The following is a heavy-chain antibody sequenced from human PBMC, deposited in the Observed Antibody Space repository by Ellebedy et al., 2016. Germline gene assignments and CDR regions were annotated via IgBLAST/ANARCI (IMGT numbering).Heavy chain of an antibody. Sequence: GGSLRLXXAASGFTFDDYAMHWVRQAPGKGLEWVSGISWNSGSIGYADSVKGRFTISRDNAKNSLYLQMNSLRAEDTALYYCAKVSTMVRGKYYFDYWGQGTLVTVSS. CDR3: AKVSTMVRGKYYFDY. J-gene: IGHJ4*02. D-gene: IGHD3-10*01. CDR2: ISWNSGSI. CDR1: GFTFDDYA. V-gene: IGHV3-9*01.